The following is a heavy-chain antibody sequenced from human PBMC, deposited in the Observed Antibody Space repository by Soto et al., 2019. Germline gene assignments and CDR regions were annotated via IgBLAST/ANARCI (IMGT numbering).Heavy chain of an antibody. D-gene: IGHD2-15*01. V-gene: IGHV4-31*03. CDR3: ARSDVLMVYAPRGYCSGGSFESDAFDI. CDR2: IYYSGST. CDR1: GGSISSGGYY. Sequence: QVQLQESGPGLVKPSQTLSLTCTVSGGSISSGGYYWSWIRQHPGKGLEWIGYIYYSGSTYYNPSLKSRVNISVDASKNQFSLKLSSLTDADTAVYYCARSDVLMVYAPRGYCSGGSFESDAFDIWGQGTMVTVSS. J-gene: IGHJ3*02.